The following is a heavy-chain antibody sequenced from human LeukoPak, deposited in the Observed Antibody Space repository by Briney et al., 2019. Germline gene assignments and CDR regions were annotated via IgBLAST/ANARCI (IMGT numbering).Heavy chain of an antibody. V-gene: IGHV4-59*01. CDR3: ARTTEGYCSSTRCYGFSYYYYMDV. J-gene: IGHJ6*03. D-gene: IGHD2-2*01. Sequence: ASETLSLTCTVSGGSISSYYWSWIRQPPGKGLEWIGYIYYSGSTNYNPSLKSRVTISVDMSKNQFSLKLSSVTAADTAVYYCARTTEGYCSSTRCYGFSYYYYMDVWGKGTTVTISS. CDR2: IYYSGST. CDR1: GGSISSYY.